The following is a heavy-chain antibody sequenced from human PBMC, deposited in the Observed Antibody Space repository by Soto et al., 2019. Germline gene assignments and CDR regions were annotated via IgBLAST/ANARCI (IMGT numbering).Heavy chain of an antibody. J-gene: IGHJ6*04. CDR2: ISSSGSTI. CDR3: ASGAHGDIFAPVAVQYSYYGMDG. V-gene: IGHV3-48*03. CDR1: GFTFSSYE. D-gene: IGHD3-9*01. Sequence: VRLSCAASGFTFSSYEMNWVRQAPGKGLEWVSYISSSGSTIYYADSVKGRFTISRDNAKNSLYLQMNSLRAEDTAVYYCASGAHGDIFAPVAVQYSYYGMDGWGKGSTVTVS.